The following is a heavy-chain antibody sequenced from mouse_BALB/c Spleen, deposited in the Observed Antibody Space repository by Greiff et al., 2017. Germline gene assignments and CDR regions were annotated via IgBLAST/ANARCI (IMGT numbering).Heavy chain of an antibody. J-gene: IGHJ2*01. Sequence: EVQGVESGPGLVKPSQSLSLTCTVSGYSITSDYAWHWIRQFPGNKLEWMGFISYSGSTSYNPSLKSRISITRDKSKNQFFLQFNSVTTEDTTTYYCARLWLRRRAFDYGGQGTTLTVSA. CDR1: GYSITSDYA. D-gene: IGHD2-2*01. CDR3: ARLWLRRRAFDY. CDR2: ISYSGST. V-gene: IGHV3-2*02.